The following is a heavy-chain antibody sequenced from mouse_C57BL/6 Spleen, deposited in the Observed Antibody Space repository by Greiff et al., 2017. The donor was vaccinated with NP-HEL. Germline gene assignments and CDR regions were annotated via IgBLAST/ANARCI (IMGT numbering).Heavy chain of an antibody. Sequence: QVQLQQPGAELVMPGASVKLSCKASGYTFTSYWMHWVKQRPGQGLEWIGEIDPSDSYTNYNQKFKGKSTLTVDKSSSTAYMQLSSLTSEDSAVYYCAINYVWFAYWGQGTLVTVSA. CDR1: GYTFTSYW. D-gene: IGHD2-1*01. CDR3: AINYVWFAY. V-gene: IGHV1-69*01. CDR2: IDPSDSYT. J-gene: IGHJ3*01.